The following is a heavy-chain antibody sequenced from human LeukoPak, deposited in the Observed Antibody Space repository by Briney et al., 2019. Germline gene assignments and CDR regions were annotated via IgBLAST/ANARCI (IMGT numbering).Heavy chain of an antibody. V-gene: IGHV3-9*01. Sequence: GGSLRLSCAASGFTFDDYAMQWVRQAPGKGLEWVSGISWNSGSIGYADSVKGRFTISRDNAKNSLYLQMNSLRAEDTALYYCAKDIATGNRLYYFDYWGQGTLVTVSS. CDR2: ISWNSGSI. CDR3: AKDIATGNRLYYFDY. J-gene: IGHJ4*02. D-gene: IGHD1-14*01. CDR1: GFTFDDYA.